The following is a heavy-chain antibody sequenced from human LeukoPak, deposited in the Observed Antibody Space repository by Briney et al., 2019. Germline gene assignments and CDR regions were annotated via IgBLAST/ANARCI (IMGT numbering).Heavy chain of an antibody. CDR3: ARAVAGFDY. CDR1: GFPFSTYS. V-gene: IGHV3-48*02. CDR2: ISSNRSSI. D-gene: IGHD6-19*01. Sequence: GGSLRLSCAASGFPFSTYSMIWVRQAPEKGMEWVSYISSNRSSIYYAYSAKGRFTISRDNAKNSLYLQMNSLRDEDTAVYYCARAVAGFDYWGQGTLVTVSS. J-gene: IGHJ4*02.